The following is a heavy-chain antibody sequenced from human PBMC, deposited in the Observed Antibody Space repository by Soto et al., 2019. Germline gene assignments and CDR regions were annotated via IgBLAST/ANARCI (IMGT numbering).Heavy chain of an antibody. D-gene: IGHD4-17*01. Sequence: PSETLSLTCTVSGDSISTDYWNWIRQPPGKGLEWIGYIYYSGSTNYNPSLKSRVTISVDTSKNQFSLKLSSVTAADTAVYYCASSLGYGGFDYWGQGTLVTVSS. CDR1: GDSISTDY. CDR2: IYYSGST. J-gene: IGHJ4*02. CDR3: ASSLGYGGFDY. V-gene: IGHV4-59*01.